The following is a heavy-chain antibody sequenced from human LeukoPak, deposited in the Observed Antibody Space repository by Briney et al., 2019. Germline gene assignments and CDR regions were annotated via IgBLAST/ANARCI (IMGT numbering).Heavy chain of an antibody. D-gene: IGHD6-19*01. CDR3: ARPQWLAFDY. CDR2: ISYDGSNK. CDR1: GFTFSSYA. V-gene: IGHV3-30-3*01. J-gene: IGHJ4*02. Sequence: PGRSLRLSCAASGFTFSSYAMHWVRQAPGKGLEWVAVISYDGSNKYYADSVKGRFTISRDNSKNTLYLQMNSLRAEDTAVYYCARPQWLAFDYWGQGTLVTVSS.